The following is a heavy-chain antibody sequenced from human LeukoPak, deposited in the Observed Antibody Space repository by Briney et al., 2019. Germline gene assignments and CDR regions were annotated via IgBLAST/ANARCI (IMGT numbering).Heavy chain of an antibody. CDR3: ARLRDNWEDY. D-gene: IGHD1-20*01. Sequence: GESLKISCKGSGYTFTGYWIVWVRQMPGKGPEWMGMIFPGDPDTKYSPSFEGQITISADKSISSAYLQWSSLKASDTAIYYCARLRDNWEDYWGQGTLVTVSS. J-gene: IGHJ4*02. CDR1: GYTFTGYW. V-gene: IGHV5-51*01. CDR2: IFPGDPDT.